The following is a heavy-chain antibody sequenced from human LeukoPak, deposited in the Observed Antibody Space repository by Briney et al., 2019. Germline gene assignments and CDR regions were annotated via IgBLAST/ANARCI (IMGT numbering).Heavy chain of an antibody. CDR1: GFTFISYS. Sequence: GGSLRLSCAASGFTFISYSMNWVRQAPGKGLEWVSYISSPDSTTYYADSVKGRFTISRDNAKNSLYLQMNSLRAEDTAVYFCARVRSSYYYDSSSYYHYDGFDIWGQGTMVTVSS. D-gene: IGHD3-22*01. J-gene: IGHJ3*02. CDR2: ISSPDSTT. CDR3: ARVRSSYYYDSSSYYHYDGFDI. V-gene: IGHV3-48*01.